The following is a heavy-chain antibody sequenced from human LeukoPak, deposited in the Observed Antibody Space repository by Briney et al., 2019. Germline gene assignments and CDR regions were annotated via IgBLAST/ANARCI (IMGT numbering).Heavy chain of an antibody. CDR2: ISSSSSTI. J-gene: IGHJ4*02. D-gene: IGHD6-13*01. V-gene: IGHV3-48*04. Sequence: GGSLRLSCAASGFTFSSYSMNWVRQAPGKGLEWVSYISSSSSTIYYADSVKGRFTISRDNAKNSLYLQMNSLRAEDTAVYYCARGRRGYSSSWPSYYFDYWGQGTLVTVSS. CDR3: ARGRRGYSSSWPSYYFDY. CDR1: GFTFSSYS.